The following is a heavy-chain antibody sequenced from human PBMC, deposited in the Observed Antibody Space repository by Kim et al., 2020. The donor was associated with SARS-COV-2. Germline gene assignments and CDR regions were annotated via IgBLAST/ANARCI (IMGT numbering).Heavy chain of an antibody. V-gene: IGHV4-34*01. CDR2: INHSGST. CDR1: GGSFSGYY. J-gene: IGHJ4*02. Sequence: SETLSLTCAVYGGSFSGYYWSWIRQPPGKGLEWIGEINHSGSTNYNPSLKSRVTISVDTSKNQFSLKLSSVTAADTAVYYCARGRGLGIVVVPAVPYYFDHWGQGTLGTVSS. CDR3: ARGRGLGIVVVPAVPYYFDH. D-gene: IGHD2-2*01.